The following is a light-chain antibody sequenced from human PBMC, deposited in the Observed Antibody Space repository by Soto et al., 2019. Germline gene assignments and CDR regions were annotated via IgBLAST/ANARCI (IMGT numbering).Light chain of an antibody. Sequence: EVVMTQSPDTLSVSPGERATLSCRASQSVNSNLAWYQQRLGQAPRLLIFGASTRATDIPPRFSGSGSGTEFTLTINSLQSEDFAIYYCQRYNNWPLTFGGGTKVDIK. CDR2: GAS. V-gene: IGKV3-15*01. J-gene: IGKJ4*01. CDR3: QRYNNWPLT. CDR1: QSVNSN.